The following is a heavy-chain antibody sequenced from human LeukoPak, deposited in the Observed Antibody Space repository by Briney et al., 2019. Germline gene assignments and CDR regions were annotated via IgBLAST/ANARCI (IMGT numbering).Heavy chain of an antibody. V-gene: IGHV1-69*05. Sequence: ASVKVSCKASGGTFSSYAISWVRQAPGQGLEWMGGIIPIFGTANYAQKLQGRVTMTTDTSTSTAYMELRSLRSDDTAVYYCASTSSSSPLYYYYYGMDVWGQGTTVTVSS. CDR1: GGTFSSYA. J-gene: IGHJ6*02. CDR3: ASTSSSSPLYYYYYGMDV. D-gene: IGHD6-6*01. CDR2: IIPIFGTA.